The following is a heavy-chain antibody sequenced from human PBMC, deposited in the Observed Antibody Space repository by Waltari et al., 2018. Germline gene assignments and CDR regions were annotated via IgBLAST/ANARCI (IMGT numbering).Heavy chain of an antibody. D-gene: IGHD6-19*01. V-gene: IGHV4-59*01. J-gene: IGHJ5*02. Sequence: QVQLQESGPGLVKPSGTLSLTCSVSGGSMNSYYWGWIRQPPGKGLEWIGDIYYSGSTTCNPSLKSRVTISVDTSKNHFSMELTSVTAADTAVYYCARNTSGWYDNWGQGTLVTVSS. CDR2: IYYSGST. CDR1: GGSMNSYY. CDR3: ARNTSGWYDN.